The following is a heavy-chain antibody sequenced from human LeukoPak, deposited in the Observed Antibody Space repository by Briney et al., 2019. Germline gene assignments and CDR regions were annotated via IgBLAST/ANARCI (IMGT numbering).Heavy chain of an antibody. CDR2: ISYEGSNK. Sequence: PGGSLRLSCAASGFTFSSYDMHWVRQAPGQGQERVAVISYEGSNKYYSDSVKGRFTISRDNSKNSLYLQMNSLRAEDTAVYYCAKDGPSYRGSGYFDYWGQGTLVTVSS. CDR3: AKDGPSYRGSGYFDY. V-gene: IGHV3-30*18. J-gene: IGHJ4*02. D-gene: IGHD3-10*01. CDR1: GFTFSSYD.